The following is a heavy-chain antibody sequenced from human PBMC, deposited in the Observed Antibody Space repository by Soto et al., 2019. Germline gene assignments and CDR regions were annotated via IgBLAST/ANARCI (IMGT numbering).Heavy chain of an antibody. J-gene: IGHJ4*02. CDR3: ARELNTDSSAYYSFAY. Sequence: QVQLVQSGPEVKMPGASVRVSCKTSGYTFTAYGLAWLRQAPGQRPEWMGWVGTNNANTNYAQKFQGRVTMTADTSTTTTYMKLSSLRSDDTAVYYCARELNTDSSAYYSFAYWGQGTLVTVSS. CDR2: VGTNNANT. V-gene: IGHV1-18*01. CDR1: GYTFTAYG. D-gene: IGHD3-22*01.